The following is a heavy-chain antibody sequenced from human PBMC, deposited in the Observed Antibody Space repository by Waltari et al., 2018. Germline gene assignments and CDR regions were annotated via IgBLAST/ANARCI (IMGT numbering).Heavy chain of an antibody. Sequence: QLQLQESGPGLVTPSETLSLTCTVSGGSISSSSYYWGWIRQPPGTGLEWLGSIYYSGSTYYNPSLKSRVTISVDTSKNQFSLKLSSVTAADTAVYYCARQVVVVPAAIPYYYYMDVWGKGTTVTVSS. CDR2: IYYSGST. V-gene: IGHV4-39*01. J-gene: IGHJ6*03. CDR3: ARQVVVVPAAIPYYYYMDV. D-gene: IGHD2-2*01. CDR1: GGSISSSSYY.